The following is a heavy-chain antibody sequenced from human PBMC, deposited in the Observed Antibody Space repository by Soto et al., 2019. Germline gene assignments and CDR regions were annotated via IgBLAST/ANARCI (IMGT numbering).Heavy chain of an antibody. CDR1: GFTFSNAW. Sequence: PVGSLRLSCAASGFTFSNAWMSWVRQSPGKGLEWVGRIKSKTDGGTTDYAAPVKGRFTISRDDSKNTLYLQMNSLKTEDTAVYYCTTALWFGELLSWTDIGGQKYYGMDVWGQGTTVTVSS. CDR3: TTALWFGELLSWTDIGGQKYYGMDV. J-gene: IGHJ6*02. D-gene: IGHD3-10*01. V-gene: IGHV3-15*01. CDR2: IKSKTDGGTT.